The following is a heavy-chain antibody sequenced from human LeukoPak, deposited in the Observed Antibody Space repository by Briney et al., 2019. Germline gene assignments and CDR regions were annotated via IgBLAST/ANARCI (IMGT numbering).Heavy chain of an antibody. Sequence: PGGSLRLSCAVSGLTFSNYWMHWVRQAPGKGLVWVSRINTDGSSTSYADSVKGRFTISRDNAKDTLYLQMSSLRAEDSAVYYCISSSPSFDYWGQGTLVAVSS. V-gene: IGHV3-74*01. CDR1: GLTFSNYW. J-gene: IGHJ4*02. CDR3: ISSSPSFDY. CDR2: INTDGSST.